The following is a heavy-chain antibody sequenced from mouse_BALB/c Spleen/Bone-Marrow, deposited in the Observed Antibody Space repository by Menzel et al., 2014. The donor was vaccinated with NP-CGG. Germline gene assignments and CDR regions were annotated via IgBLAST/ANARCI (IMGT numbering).Heavy chain of an antibody. CDR1: GFSLTGYG. D-gene: IGHD2-4*01. CDR2: IWGDGST. J-gene: IGHJ4*01. Sequence: VQVVESGPGLVAPSQSLSITCTVSGFSLTGYGVSWVRQPPGKGLEWLGMIWGDGSTDYNSALKSRLSISKDNSKSQVFLKMNSLQTDDTARYYCARDSFLITRALDYWGQGNSVTVSS. CDR3: ARDSFLITRALDY. V-gene: IGHV2-6-7*01.